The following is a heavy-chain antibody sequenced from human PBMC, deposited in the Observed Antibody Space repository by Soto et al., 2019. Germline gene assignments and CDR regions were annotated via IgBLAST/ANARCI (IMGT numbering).Heavy chain of an antibody. V-gene: IGHV3-23*01. J-gene: IGHJ3*02. D-gene: IGHD2-15*01. CDR3: AKDRIVVVVAATFGAFDI. Sequence: EVQLLESGGGLVQPGGSLRLSCAASGFTFSSYAMSWVRQAPGKGLEWVSAIRGSGGSTYYADSVKGRFTISRDNSKNTLYLQMNSLRAEDTAVYYCAKDRIVVVVAATFGAFDIWGQGTMVTVSS. CDR1: GFTFSSYA. CDR2: IRGSGGST.